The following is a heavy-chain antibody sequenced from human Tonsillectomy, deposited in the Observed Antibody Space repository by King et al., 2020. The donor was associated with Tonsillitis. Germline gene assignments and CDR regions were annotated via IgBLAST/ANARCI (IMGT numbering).Heavy chain of an antibody. Sequence: QLQESGPGLVKPSETLSLTCTVSGGSINGFYWSWIRQPPGKGLEWIWNIYFNGSTNYNPSLKSRVAISVDTSRNQFSLKLTSVTAADTAVYYCARSRDWLDPWGQGTLVTVSA. J-gene: IGHJ5*02. V-gene: IGHV4-59*08. CDR1: GGSINGFY. CDR3: ARSRDWLDP. CDR2: IYFNGST.